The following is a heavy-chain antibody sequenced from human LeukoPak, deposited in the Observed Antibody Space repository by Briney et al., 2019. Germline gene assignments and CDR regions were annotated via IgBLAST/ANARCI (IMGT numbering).Heavy chain of an antibody. CDR2: IFYTGST. CDR3: TRTYSSSSIDY. J-gene: IGHJ4*02. CDR1: GGSISTYY. V-gene: IGHV4-59*01. Sequence: SETLSLTCTVSGGSISTYYWSWIRQPPGKGLEWLGYIFYTGSTNYNPSLKSRVTMSIDTSENQFSLKLSSVTAADTAVYYCTRTYSSSSIDYWGQGALVTVSS. D-gene: IGHD6-6*01.